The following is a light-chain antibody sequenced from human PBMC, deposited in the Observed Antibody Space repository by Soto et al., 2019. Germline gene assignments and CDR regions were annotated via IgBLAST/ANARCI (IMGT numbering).Light chain of an antibody. J-gene: IGLJ1*01. CDR3: CSYADIIYV. CDR2: EVT. CDR1: SSDVGGYNY. Sequence: QSVLTQPPSASGSPGQSVTISCTGTSSDVGGYNYVSWYQHHPGKAPKLIIYEVTKRPSGVPDRFSGSKPGNTASLTVSGLQAEDEADYYCCSYADIIYVFGTGTKVIVL. V-gene: IGLV2-8*01.